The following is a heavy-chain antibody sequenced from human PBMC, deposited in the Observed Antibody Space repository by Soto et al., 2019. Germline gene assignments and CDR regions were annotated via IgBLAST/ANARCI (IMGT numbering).Heavy chain of an antibody. J-gene: IGHJ6*02. Sequence: SETLSLTCAVYGGSFSGYYWSWIRQPPGKGLEWIGEINHSGSTNYNPSLKSRVTISVDTSKNQFSLKLSSVTAADTAVYYCARLPILRYFDWLPYEPQYYYYYGMDVWGQGTTVTVSS. CDR2: INHSGST. CDR3: ARLPILRYFDWLPYEPQYYYYYGMDV. V-gene: IGHV4-34*01. D-gene: IGHD3-9*01. CDR1: GGSFSGYY.